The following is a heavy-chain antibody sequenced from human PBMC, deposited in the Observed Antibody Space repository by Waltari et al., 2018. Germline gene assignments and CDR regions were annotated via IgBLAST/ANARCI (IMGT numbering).Heavy chain of an antibody. CDR3: AKDVVGYTWDEGVDTIDV. J-gene: IGHJ3*01. CDR2: LYSAGAT. V-gene: IGHV3-53*01. CDR1: GFSVSSSF. D-gene: IGHD3-3*01. Sequence: EIELVESGGGLSPSGGSLKLSCAASGFSVSSSFMTWVRRAPGKGLGCVAILYSAGATYDSQSVRGRFLIARDNSKNILYLQMEDLTAEDTAVYYCAKDVVGYTWDEGVDTIDVWGQGAEVVVSS.